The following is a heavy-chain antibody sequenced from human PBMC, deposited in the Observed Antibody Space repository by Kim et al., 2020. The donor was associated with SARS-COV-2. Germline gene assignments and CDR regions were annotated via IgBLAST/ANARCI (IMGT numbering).Heavy chain of an antibody. J-gene: IGHJ6*02. CDR2: INTNTGNP. CDR3: GRLAPLASAPGIQLWEDYYYGMDV. D-gene: IGHD5-18*01. V-gene: IGHV7-4-1*02. CDR1: GYTFTSYA. Sequence: ASVKVSCKASGYTFTSYAMNWVRQAPGQGLEWMGWINTNTGNPTYAQGFTGRFVFSLDTSVSTAYLQISSLKAEDTAVYYCGRLAPLASAPGIQLWEDYYYGMDVWGQGTTVTVSS.